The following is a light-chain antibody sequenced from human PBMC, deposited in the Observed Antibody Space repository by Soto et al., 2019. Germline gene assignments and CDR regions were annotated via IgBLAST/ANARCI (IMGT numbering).Light chain of an antibody. CDR2: GAS. CDR3: QQYNNWPPMYT. V-gene: IGKV3-15*01. Sequence: EIVMTQSPVILSVSPGEGATLSCRVSQSISSNLAWYQQQPGQAPRLLIYGASTRATGIPARFSGAGSGTEFTLTISSLQSEDFAVYYCQQYNNWPPMYTFGQGTKVEIK. CDR1: QSISSN. J-gene: IGKJ2*01.